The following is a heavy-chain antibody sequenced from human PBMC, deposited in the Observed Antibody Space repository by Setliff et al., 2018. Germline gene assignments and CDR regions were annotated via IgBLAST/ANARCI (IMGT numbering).Heavy chain of an antibody. Sequence: ASVKVSCKASGYTFTGYYMHWVRQAPGQGLEWMGRINPNSGGTNYAQKFQGRVTMTSDSSISTAYMELSGLRSDDTDVYYCARGPAGTYAFDIWGQGTMVTVSS. CDR1: GYTFTGYY. J-gene: IGHJ3*02. D-gene: IGHD1-7*01. CDR2: INPNSGGT. V-gene: IGHV1-2*05. CDR3: ARGPAGTYAFDI.